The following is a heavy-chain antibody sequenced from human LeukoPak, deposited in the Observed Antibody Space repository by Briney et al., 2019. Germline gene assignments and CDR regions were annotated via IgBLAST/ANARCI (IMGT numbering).Heavy chain of an antibody. CDR3: AKVGQYQLLYYYYYYMDV. J-gene: IGHJ6*03. D-gene: IGHD2-2*01. V-gene: IGHV3-23*01. Sequence: PGGSLRLSCAASGFTFSRNGMTWVRQAPGKGLEWVSAISGSGGSTYYADSVKGRFTISRDNSKNTLYLQMNSLRAEDTAVYYCAKVGQYQLLYYYYYYMDVWGKGATVTISS. CDR1: GFTFSRNG. CDR2: ISGSGGST.